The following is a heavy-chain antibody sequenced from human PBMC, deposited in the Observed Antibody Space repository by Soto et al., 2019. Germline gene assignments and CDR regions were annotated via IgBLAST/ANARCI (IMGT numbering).Heavy chain of an antibody. V-gene: IGHV3-74*01. CDR1: GFPFSSYW. Sequence: EVQLVESGGDLVQRAGSLRLSCAASGFPFSSYWMHWVRHTPGKGLDWVARISGDGVTTYYADSVMGRFTVSRDNAKNTLSLPISGLRAEDTAVYYCAREYYGLLTGYYTDYWGQGTLVSVAS. CDR2: ISGDGVTT. J-gene: IGHJ4*02. CDR3: AREYYGLLTGYYTDY. D-gene: IGHD3-9*01.